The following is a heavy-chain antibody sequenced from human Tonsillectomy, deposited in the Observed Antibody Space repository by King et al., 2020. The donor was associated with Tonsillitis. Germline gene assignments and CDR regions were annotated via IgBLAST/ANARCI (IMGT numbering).Heavy chain of an antibody. D-gene: IGHD3-3*01. CDR3: ARQGYDFWSGYYSYYFDY. J-gene: IGHJ4*02. CDR1: AGSISSSSYY. V-gene: IGHV4-39*01. Sequence: QLQESGPGLVKPSETLSLTCTVSAGSISSSSYYWGWIRQPPGKGLEWIGSVFYTGSTYYNPSLKSRVTISVDTSNNQFSLRLSSVTAADTAMYYCARQGYDFWSGYYSYYFDYWGQGTLVTVSS. CDR2: VFYTGST.